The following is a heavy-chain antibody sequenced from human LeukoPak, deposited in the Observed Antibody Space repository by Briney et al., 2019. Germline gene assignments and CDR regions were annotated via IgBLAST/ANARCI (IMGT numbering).Heavy chain of an antibody. CDR3: ARGPPRDYYDSSGYYSDAFDI. Sequence: PGGSLRLSCAASGFTLKNYAMTWVRQAPGKGLEWVAVISYDGSNKYYADSVKGRFTISRDNSKNTLYLQMNSLRAEDTAVYYCARGPPRDYYDSSGYYSDAFDIWGQGTMVTVSS. CDR2: ISYDGSNK. CDR1: GFTLKNYA. D-gene: IGHD3-22*01. V-gene: IGHV3-30*04. J-gene: IGHJ3*02.